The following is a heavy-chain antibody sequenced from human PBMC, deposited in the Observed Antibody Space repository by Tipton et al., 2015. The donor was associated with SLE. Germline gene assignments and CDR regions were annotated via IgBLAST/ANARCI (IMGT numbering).Heavy chain of an antibody. J-gene: IGHJ6*02. D-gene: IGHD2-2*01. CDR3: ASMIVVIPVEARRDGMDV. CDR2: IYYSGST. Sequence: TLSLTCTVSGGSISSGDYYWSWIRQPPGKGPEWIGYIYYSGSTYYNPSLKSRVTISVDTSKNQFSLKLGSVTAADTAVYYCASMIVVIPVEARRDGMDVWGQGTTVTVSS. V-gene: IGHV4-30-4*01. CDR1: GGSISSGDYY.